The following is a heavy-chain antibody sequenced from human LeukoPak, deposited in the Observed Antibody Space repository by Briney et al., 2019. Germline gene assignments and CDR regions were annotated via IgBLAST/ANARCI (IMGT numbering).Heavy chain of an antibody. Sequence: SETLSLTCAVSGGSISSYYWSWIRQPPGKGLEWVGYIYYSGSTNYNPSLKSRVTIAVDTSKNQFSLKLSSVTAADTAVYYCARDVVVVPAARSLPYYYYYYMDVWGKGTTVTVSS. J-gene: IGHJ6*03. V-gene: IGHV4-59*01. CDR1: GGSISSYY. CDR3: ARDVVVVPAARSLPYYYYYYMDV. D-gene: IGHD2-2*01. CDR2: IYYSGST.